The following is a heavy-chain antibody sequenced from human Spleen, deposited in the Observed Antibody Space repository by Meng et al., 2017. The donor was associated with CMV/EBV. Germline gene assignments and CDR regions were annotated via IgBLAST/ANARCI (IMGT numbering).Heavy chain of an antibody. D-gene: IGHD2-2*01. J-gene: IGHJ4*02. Sequence: LTVRSEGMHWVREAPGKGLEWVEVIWYDGSNKYYADSVKGRFTMSRDNSKNTLYLEMNSLRAEDTAVYYCAKEVDCSSTSCPSLDYWGQGTLVTVSS. CDR2: IWYDGSNK. CDR1: LTVRSEG. CDR3: AKEVDCSSTSCPSLDY. V-gene: IGHV3-33*06.